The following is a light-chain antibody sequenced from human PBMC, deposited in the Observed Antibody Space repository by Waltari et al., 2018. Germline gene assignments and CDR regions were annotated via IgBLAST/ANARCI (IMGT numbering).Light chain of an antibody. CDR2: VNSAGSH. CDR3: QTGGHGTWV. Sequence: QPVKGPRYLMKVNSAGSHSRGDEIPDRFSGSSSGAERHLTMSSLQAEDEADYYCQTGGHGTWVFGGGTKLTVL. V-gene: IGLV4-69*01. J-gene: IGLJ3*02.